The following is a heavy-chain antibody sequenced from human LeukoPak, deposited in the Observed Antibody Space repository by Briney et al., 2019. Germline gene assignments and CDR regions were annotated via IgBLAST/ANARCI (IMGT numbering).Heavy chain of an antibody. CDR1: GFTFSSYW. J-gene: IGHJ4*02. D-gene: IGHD3-3*01. V-gene: IGHV3-21*01. CDR2: ITGDCNYI. CDR3: AGERNFYYFDY. Sequence: GGSLSLSCAASGFTFSSYWMSWVRQAPGKGLEWVSSITGDCNYIFYADSVKGRFTISRDNAQNSLFLELNSLRGEDTAVYYCAGERNFYYFDYWGQGALVTVSS.